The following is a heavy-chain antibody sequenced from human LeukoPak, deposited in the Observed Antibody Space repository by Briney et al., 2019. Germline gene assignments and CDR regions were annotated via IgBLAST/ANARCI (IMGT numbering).Heavy chain of an antibody. Sequence: SETLSLTCTVSGGSISSGGYFWSWIRQHPGKGLEWIGYVYYTRNIYYNPSLKSRLIISVDTSKNQFSLKLRSVTTADTAVYYCARENVVITAQGFDYWGQGTLVTVSS. CDR3: ARENVVITAQGFDY. D-gene: IGHD2-15*01. J-gene: IGHJ4*02. CDR2: VYYTRNI. V-gene: IGHV4-31*03. CDR1: GGSISSGGYF.